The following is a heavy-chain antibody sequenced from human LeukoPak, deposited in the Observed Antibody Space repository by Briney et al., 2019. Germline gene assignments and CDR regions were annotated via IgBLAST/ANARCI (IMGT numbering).Heavy chain of an antibody. CDR1: GGSISGYY. Sequence: SETLSLTCTVSGGSISGYYWSWIRQHPGKGLEWIGYSYGSANYNPSLKNRVTISITSNNRFSLRLTSVTVADTAVYYCARERGRLVDYWGRGILVTVSS. J-gene: IGHJ4*02. D-gene: IGHD6-19*01. CDR2: SYGSA. V-gene: IGHV4-31*03. CDR3: ARERGRLVDY.